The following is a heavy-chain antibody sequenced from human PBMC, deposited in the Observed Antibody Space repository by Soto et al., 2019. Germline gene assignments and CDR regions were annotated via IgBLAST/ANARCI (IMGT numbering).Heavy chain of an antibody. CDR1: GYTFTSYG. Sequence: ASVKVSCKASGYTFTSYGISWVRQAPGQGLEWMGWISAYNGNTNYAQKLQGRVTMTTDTSTSTAYMELRSLRSDDTAVYYCAREGYSYGYFYYGMEVWGQGTTVTVSS. D-gene: IGHD5-18*01. J-gene: IGHJ6*02. CDR2: ISAYNGNT. CDR3: AREGYSYGYFYYGMEV. V-gene: IGHV1-18*01.